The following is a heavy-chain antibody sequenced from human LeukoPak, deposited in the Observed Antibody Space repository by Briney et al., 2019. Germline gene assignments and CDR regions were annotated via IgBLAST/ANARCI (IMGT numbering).Heavy chain of an antibody. J-gene: IGHJ4*02. CDR1: GFTFSSYA. V-gene: IGHV3-30-3*01. CDR2: ISYDGSNK. Sequence: GGSLRLSCAASGFTFSSYAMHWFRQAPGKGLEWVAVISYDGSNKYYADSVKGRFTISRDNSKNTLYLQMNSLRAEDTAVYYCARDRLAYCGGDCYSSFDYWGQGTLVTVSS. D-gene: IGHD2-21*02. CDR3: ARDRLAYCGGDCYSSFDY.